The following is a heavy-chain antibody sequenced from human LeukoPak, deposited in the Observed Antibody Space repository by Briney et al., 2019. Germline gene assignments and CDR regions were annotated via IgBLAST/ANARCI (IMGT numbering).Heavy chain of an antibody. CDR2: IYHSGST. CDR1: GYSISSGYY. Sequence: SETLSLTCTVSGYSISSGYYWGWIRQPPGKGLEWIGSIYHSGSTYYNPSLKSRVTISVDTSKNQFSLKLSSVTAADTAVYYCASYPPLDYGLRYWGQGTLVTVSS. D-gene: IGHD4/OR15-4a*01. V-gene: IGHV4-38-2*02. CDR3: ASYPPLDYGLRY. J-gene: IGHJ4*02.